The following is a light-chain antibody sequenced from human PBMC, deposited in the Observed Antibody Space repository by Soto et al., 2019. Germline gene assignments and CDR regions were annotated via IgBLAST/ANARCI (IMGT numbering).Light chain of an antibody. CDR3: CSYAASNNFYFV. Sequence: QSALTQPPSASGSPGQSVTISCTGTSSDVGGYNYVSWYQQYPGRAPKLMIYEVTKRPSGVPDRFSGSKSGNTASLTVSGLHAEDEADYYCCSYAASNNFYFVFVGGTKVTVL. V-gene: IGLV2-8*01. CDR2: EVT. J-gene: IGLJ3*02. CDR1: SSDVGGYNY.